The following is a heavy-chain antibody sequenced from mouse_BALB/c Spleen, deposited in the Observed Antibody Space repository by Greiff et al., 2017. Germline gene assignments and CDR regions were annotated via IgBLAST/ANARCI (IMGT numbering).Heavy chain of an antibody. CDR1: GYTFSSYW. V-gene: IGHV1-9*01. D-gene: IGHD2-2*01. J-gene: IGHJ2*01. CDR3: ARRRYGYDGGYYFDY. Sequence: VQRVESGAELMKPGASVKISCKATGYTFSSYWIEWVKQRPGHGLEWIGEILPGSGSTNYNEKFKGKATFTADTSSNTAYMQLSSLTSEDSAVYYCARRRYGYDGGYYFDYWGQGTTLTVSS. CDR2: ILPGSGST.